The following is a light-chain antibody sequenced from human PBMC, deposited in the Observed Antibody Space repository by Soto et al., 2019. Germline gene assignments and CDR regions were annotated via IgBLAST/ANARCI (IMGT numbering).Light chain of an antibody. J-gene: IGLJ2*01. Sequence: QSVLTQPPSVSGSPGQRVTISCTGSSSNIGAGYDVHWYQQLPGRAPKLLIYGNTNRPSGVPYRFSGSKSGTSASLSITGRHAEDEAAYYSLCFGSSLTDVFGSGTKLTVL. CDR3: LCFGSSLTDV. CDR2: GNT. CDR1: SSNIGAGYD. V-gene: IGLV1-40*01.